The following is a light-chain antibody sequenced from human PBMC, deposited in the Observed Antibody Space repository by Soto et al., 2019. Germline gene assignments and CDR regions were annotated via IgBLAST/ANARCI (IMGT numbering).Light chain of an antibody. V-gene: IGLV2-14*01. Sequence: QSALTQPASVSGSPGQSIAISCTGTSSDVGGYDYVSWHQQHPDKAPKLIIYEVTKRPSGVSNRFSGSKSGNTASLTISGLQPDDEADYYCSSHTSGDTRVFGSGTKVTVL. CDR3: SSHTSGDTRV. J-gene: IGLJ1*01. CDR1: SSDVGGYDY. CDR2: EVT.